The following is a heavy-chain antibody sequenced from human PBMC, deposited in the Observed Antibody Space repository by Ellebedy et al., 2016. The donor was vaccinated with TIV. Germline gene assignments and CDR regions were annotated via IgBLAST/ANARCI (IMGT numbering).Heavy chain of an antibody. D-gene: IGHD6-13*01. Sequence: GESLKISCQTSGYTFTNYWIGWVRQKPGKGLEWMGIIYPGDSDTRYTPSFRGQVTISADKSISTAYLQWSSLKASDTAMYYCATQLAAAPDYYWFDPWGQGTLVTVSS. CDR2: IYPGDSDT. CDR3: ATQLAAAPDYYWFDP. J-gene: IGHJ5*02. CDR1: GYTFTNYW. V-gene: IGHV5-51*01.